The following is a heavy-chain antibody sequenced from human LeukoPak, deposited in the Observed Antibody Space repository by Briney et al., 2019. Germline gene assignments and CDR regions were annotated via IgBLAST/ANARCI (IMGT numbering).Heavy chain of an antibody. CDR2: IYYSGST. V-gene: IGHV4-59*01. CDR3: AGWYSVDAFDI. CDR1: GGSISSYY. J-gene: IGHJ3*02. D-gene: IGHD6-13*01. Sequence: SETLSLTCTVSGGSISSYYWSWIRQPPGKGLEWIGYIYYSGSTNCNPSLKSRVTISVDTSKNQFSLKLSSVTAADTAVYYCAGWYSVDAFDIWGQGTMVTVSS.